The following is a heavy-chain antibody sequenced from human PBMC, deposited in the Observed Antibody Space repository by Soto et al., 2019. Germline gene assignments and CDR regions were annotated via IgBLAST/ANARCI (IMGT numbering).Heavy chain of an antibody. D-gene: IGHD2-2*01. Sequence: GGSLRLPCVASGFSFSNYNMNWVCQPPGKGLEWVSYITDSSDTVHYADPVKGRFTISRDNYKTTLYLQKSVLRAQDTAVYYCVRDGCSSTSCYHFDAWGQGTLVTVSS. J-gene: IGHJ4*02. CDR3: VRDGCSSTSCYHFDA. CDR1: GFSFSNYN. V-gene: IGHV3-48*01. CDR2: ITDSSDTV.